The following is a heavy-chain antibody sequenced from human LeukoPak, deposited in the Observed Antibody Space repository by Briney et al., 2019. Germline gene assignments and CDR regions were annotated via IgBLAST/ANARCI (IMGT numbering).Heavy chain of an antibody. J-gene: IGHJ4*02. Sequence: SETLSLTCTVSGGSISSYYWSWIRQPPGKGLEWIGYIYYSGSTNYNPSLKSRVTISVDTSKNQFSLKLSSVTAADTAVYYCARALRGSGSYRYLDYWGQGTLVTVSS. CDR3: ARALRGSGSYRYLDY. V-gene: IGHV4-59*01. CDR2: IYYSGST. D-gene: IGHD3-10*01. CDR1: GGSISSYY.